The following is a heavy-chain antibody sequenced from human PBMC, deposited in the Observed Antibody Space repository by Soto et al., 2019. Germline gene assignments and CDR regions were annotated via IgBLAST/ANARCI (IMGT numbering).Heavy chain of an antibody. CDR3: ARDTGSYRFDQ. CDR2: ISSSGNTI. J-gene: IGHJ4*02. Sequence: GGSLRLSCAASGFTLSSYSMSWVSQAPGKGLEWISYISSSGNTIYYADSVKGRFTISRDTAKNSLNLQMNSLRVEDTALYYCARDTGSYRFDQWGQGTLVTVSS. D-gene: IGHD1-26*01. V-gene: IGHV3-48*01. CDR1: GFTLSSYS.